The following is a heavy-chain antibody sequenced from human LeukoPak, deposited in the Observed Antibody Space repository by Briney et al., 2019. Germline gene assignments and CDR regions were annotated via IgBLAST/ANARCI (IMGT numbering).Heavy chain of an antibody. CDR3: ARVPISYYYYGMDV. D-gene: IGHD2-2*02. V-gene: IGHV1-8*01. CDR2: MNPNSGNT. J-gene: IGHJ6*02. CDR1: GYTFTSYD. Sequence: GASVKVYCKASGYTFTSYDINWVRQAPGQGLEWMGWMNPNSGNTGYAQEFQGRVTMNRNTSISTAYMELSGLRSEHTAVYYCARVPISYYYYGMDVWGQGTTVTVSS.